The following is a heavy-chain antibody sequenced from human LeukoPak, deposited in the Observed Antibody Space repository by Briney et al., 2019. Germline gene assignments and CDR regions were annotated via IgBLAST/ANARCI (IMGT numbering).Heavy chain of an antibody. Sequence: GGSLRLSCAASGFTFSSYWMSWVRQAPGKGLEWVANIKQDGSEKYYVDSVKGRFTISRDNAKNSLYLQMNSLRAEDTAVYYCARGVRDYYGSGTYYYYMDVWGKGTTVTVSS. CDR3: ARGVRDYYGSGTYYYYMDV. CDR1: GFTFSSYW. J-gene: IGHJ6*03. D-gene: IGHD3-10*01. CDR2: IKQDGSEK. V-gene: IGHV3-7*01.